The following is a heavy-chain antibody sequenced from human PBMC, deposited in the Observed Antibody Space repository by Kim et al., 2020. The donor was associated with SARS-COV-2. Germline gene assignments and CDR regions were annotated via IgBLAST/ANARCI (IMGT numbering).Heavy chain of an antibody. CDR1: GGSISSGGYY. J-gene: IGHJ3*02. D-gene: IGHD4-17*01. CDR3: ARDPTTVTGFGFDI. CDR2: IYYSGST. Sequence: SETLSLTCTVSGGSISSGGYYWSWIRQHPGKGLEWIGYIYYSGSTYYNPSLKSRVTISVDTSKNQFSLKLSSVTAADTAVYYCARDPTTVTGFGFDIWGQGTMVTVSS. V-gene: IGHV4-31*03.